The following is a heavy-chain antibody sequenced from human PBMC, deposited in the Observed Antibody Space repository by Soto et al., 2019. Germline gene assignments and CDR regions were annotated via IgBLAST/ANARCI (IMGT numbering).Heavy chain of an antibody. D-gene: IGHD1-7*01. J-gene: IGHJ4*02. CDR2: IYFGGNT. CDR3: AGGNYDSFDY. V-gene: IGHV4-39*01. Sequence: QLQLQESGPGLVKPSETLSLTCTVSGGSISSTSYYWGWIRQPPGKVLEWIGSIYFGGNTYYNPSMKSRVTISVDTSKNQFSLKLISVTAADTAVYYCAGGNYDSFDYWGQGTLVTVSS. CDR1: GGSISSTSYY.